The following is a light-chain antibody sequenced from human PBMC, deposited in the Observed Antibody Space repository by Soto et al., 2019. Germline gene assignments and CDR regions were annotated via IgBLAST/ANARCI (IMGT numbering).Light chain of an antibody. CDR1: QDIAHF. CDR2: GAS. V-gene: IGKV1-27*01. J-gene: IGKJ1*01. Sequence: DIPLTQSPSSLSASVGERVTFTCRASQDIAHFLAWYQQRPGEVPKLLIYGASTLQSGVPSRFSGSGFGTDFTLTITSLQPEDVATYYCQKYNKDSPATFGPGTKVDIK. CDR3: QKYNKDSPAT.